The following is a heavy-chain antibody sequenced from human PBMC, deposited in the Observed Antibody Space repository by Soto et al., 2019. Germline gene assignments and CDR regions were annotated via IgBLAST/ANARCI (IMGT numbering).Heavy chain of an antibody. CDR2: ISAHNGNT. CDR3: ARSITGTTEIEIVAEYFQH. D-gene: IGHD1-7*01. CDR1: GYTFTNFG. J-gene: IGHJ1*01. V-gene: IGHV1-18*01. Sequence: ASVKVSCKASGYTFTNFGISWVRQAPGQGLECLGWISAHNGNTDYAQKVQGRVTMTTDTSTSTAYMELSSLRSEDTAVYYCARSITGTTEIEIVAEYFQHWGQGTLVTVSS.